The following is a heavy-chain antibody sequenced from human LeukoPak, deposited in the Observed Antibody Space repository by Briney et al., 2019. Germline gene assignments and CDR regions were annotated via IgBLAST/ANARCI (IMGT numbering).Heavy chain of an antibody. J-gene: IGHJ3*02. Sequence: SETLSLTCTVSGGSISSYYWSWIRQPAGKGLEWIGRIYTSGSTNYNPSLKSRVTMSVDTSKNQFSLKLSSVTAADTAVYYCARGLYYYDSSGYPTAFDIWGQGTMVTVSS. CDR3: ARGLYYYDSSGYPTAFDI. CDR1: GGSISSYY. CDR2: IYTSGST. V-gene: IGHV4-4*07. D-gene: IGHD3-22*01.